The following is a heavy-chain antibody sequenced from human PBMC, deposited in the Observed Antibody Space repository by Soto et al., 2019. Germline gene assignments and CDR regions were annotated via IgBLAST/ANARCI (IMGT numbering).Heavy chain of an antibody. CDR3: ARESEDITSNFDY. J-gene: IGHJ4*02. V-gene: IGHV3-21*01. CDR2: ISSTTNYI. Sequence: EVQLVESGGGLVKPGGSLRLSCAASGFTFTRYSMNWVRQAPGKGLEWVSSISSTTNYIYYADSMKGRFTVSRDNAKNSVYLDMNSLSAEDTAVYYCARESEDITSNFDYWCQGTLVTVSS. CDR1: GFTFTRYS.